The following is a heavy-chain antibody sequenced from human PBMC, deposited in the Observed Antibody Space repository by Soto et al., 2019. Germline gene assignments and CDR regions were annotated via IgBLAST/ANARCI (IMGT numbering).Heavy chain of an antibody. CDR1: GFTFRSYG. CDR2: ISQSAGGNT. V-gene: IGHV3-23*01. Sequence: GGSLRLSCAASGFTFRSYGMMWVRQAPGKGLEWVSAISQSAGGNTYYADSVKGRFTISRDDSKNTLYLQMDSLRPEDTAQYYCARDRQPSSYIGLDVWGQGTTVTVSS. D-gene: IGHD4-4*01. J-gene: IGHJ6*02. CDR3: ARDRQPSSYIGLDV.